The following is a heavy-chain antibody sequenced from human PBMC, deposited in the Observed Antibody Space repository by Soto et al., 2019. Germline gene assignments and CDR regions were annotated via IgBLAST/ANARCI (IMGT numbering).Heavy chain of an antibody. J-gene: IGHJ6*02. D-gene: IGHD2-2*02. CDR2: ISSRSDI. CDR3: AREYTAWPLAYGLDV. V-gene: IGHV3-21*01. CDR1: GFTFSTYS. Sequence: GGSLRLSCVGSGFTFSTYSINWVRQAPGKGLEWVSSISSRSDIYYADSVKGRFTISRDNAKNSVSLQMNSLRAEDTAVYYCAREYTAWPLAYGLDVWGHATSLTGSS.